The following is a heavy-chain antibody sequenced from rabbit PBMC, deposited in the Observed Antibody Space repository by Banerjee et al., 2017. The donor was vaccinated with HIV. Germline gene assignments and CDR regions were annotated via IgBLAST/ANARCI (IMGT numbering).Heavy chain of an antibody. J-gene: IGHJ4*01. CDR2: IGAGST. Sequence: QEQLEESGGDLVKPEGSLTLTCTASGFSFSSNYWLCWVRQAPGKGLEWIACIGAGSTYYATWAKGRFTISKTSSTTVTLQMTSLTAADTATYFCARGLVAKVLDLWGPGTLAPS. V-gene: IGHV1S45*01. D-gene: IGHD3-3*01. CDR1: GFSFSSNYW. CDR3: ARGLVAKVLDL.